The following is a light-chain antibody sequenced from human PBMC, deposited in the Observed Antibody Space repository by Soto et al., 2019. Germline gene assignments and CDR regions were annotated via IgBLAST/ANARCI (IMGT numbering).Light chain of an antibody. Sequence: AIRMTQSPSSFSASTGDRVTITCRASQGISNYLAWYQQKPGKAPKLLIDAASTLQSGVPSRFSGSGSGTDFTLTISYLQSEDFATYYCQHYYSYPWTFGQGTKVEIK. CDR3: QHYYSYPWT. V-gene: IGKV1-8*01. J-gene: IGKJ1*01. CDR1: QGISNY. CDR2: AAS.